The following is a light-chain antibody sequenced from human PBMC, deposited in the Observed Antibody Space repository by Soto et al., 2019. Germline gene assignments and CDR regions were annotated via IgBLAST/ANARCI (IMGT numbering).Light chain of an antibody. CDR1: SGDIGGYNY. CDR3: SSYSTTATPCV. Sequence: QSVLTQPASVSGSPGQSITISCTGTSGDIGGYNYVSWYQQHPGTAPKLIISEVTNRPSGVSDRFSGSRSGNTASLTISGLQVEDEADYYCSSYSTTATPCVFGSGTKVTVL. J-gene: IGLJ1*01. CDR2: EVT. V-gene: IGLV2-14*01.